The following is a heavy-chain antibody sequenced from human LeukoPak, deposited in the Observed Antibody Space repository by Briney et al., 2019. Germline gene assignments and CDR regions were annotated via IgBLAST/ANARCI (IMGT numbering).Heavy chain of an antibody. CDR3: AKDGPQLRYYFDY. J-gene: IGHJ4*02. CDR1: GFTFSSYA. V-gene: IGHV3-23*01. CDR2: ISGSGGST. D-gene: IGHD1-1*01. Sequence: PGGSLRLSCVVSGFTFSSYAMSWVRQAPGKGLEWVSAISGSGGSTYYADSVKGRFTISRDDSKNTLYLQMNSLRAEDTAVYYCAKDGPQLRYYFDYWGQGTLVTVSS.